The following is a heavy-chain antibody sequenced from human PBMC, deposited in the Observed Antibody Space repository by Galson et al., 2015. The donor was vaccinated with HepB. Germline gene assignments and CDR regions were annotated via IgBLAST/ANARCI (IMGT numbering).Heavy chain of an antibody. V-gene: IGHV4-31*03. D-gene: IGHD4-17*01. Sequence: TLSLTCTVSGGSISSGDYYWSWIRQHPGKGLEWIGYIFYSGSTYYNPSLKSRVNMSIDTSKNQFSLNLSSVTAADTAVYFCASYGDYWYFDLWGRGTLVTVSS. CDR2: IFYSGST. CDR1: GGSISSGDYY. CDR3: ASYGDYWYFDL. J-gene: IGHJ2*01.